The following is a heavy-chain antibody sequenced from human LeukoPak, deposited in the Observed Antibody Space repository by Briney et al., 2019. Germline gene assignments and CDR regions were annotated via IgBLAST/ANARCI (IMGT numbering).Heavy chain of an antibody. J-gene: IGHJ3*02. CDR3: ARELSMEDPFTPKNHDSSFGDAFDI. CDR2: INPSGGST. V-gene: IGHV1-46*01. D-gene: IGHD3-22*01. CDR1: GYIFTTYF. Sequence: ASVKVSCKASGYIFTTYFIHWVRQAPGQGLEWMGIINPSGGSTSYAQKFQGRVTMTRDMSTSTVFMALLSLRSEDTAVYYCARELSMEDPFTPKNHDSSFGDAFDIRGQGTKVTVSS.